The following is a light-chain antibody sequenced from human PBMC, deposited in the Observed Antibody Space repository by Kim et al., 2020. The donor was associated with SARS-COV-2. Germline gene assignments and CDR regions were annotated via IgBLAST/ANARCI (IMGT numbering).Light chain of an antibody. Sequence: SASVGDRVTITCQASRDISNYLNWYQQKPGKAPNLLIHDASKLETGVPSRFSGSGSGTEFTLTITGLRPEDFATYYCQQYANVPYSFGQGTKLEI. CDR2: DAS. CDR3: QQYANVPYS. J-gene: IGKJ2*03. V-gene: IGKV1-33*01. CDR1: RDISNY.